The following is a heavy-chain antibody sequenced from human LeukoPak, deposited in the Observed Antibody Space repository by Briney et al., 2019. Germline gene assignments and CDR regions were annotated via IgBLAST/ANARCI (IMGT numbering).Heavy chain of an antibody. D-gene: IGHD6-19*01. J-gene: IGHJ1*01. V-gene: IGHV1-18*01. CDR2: INADSGNT. CDR1: GYTFTTYG. Sequence: GASVKVSCKASGYTFTTYGISWVRQAPGQGLEWMGWINADSGNTNYAQNLHGRLTMTTDTSTSTVYMELRDLRSDDTAVYYCARVLGSSGWLPTQYFQHWGQGTLVTVSS. CDR3: ARVLGSSGWLPTQYFQH.